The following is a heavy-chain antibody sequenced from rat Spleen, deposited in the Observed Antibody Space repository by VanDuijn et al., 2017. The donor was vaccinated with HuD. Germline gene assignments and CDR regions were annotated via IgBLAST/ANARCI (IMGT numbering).Heavy chain of an antibody. CDR2: IWAGGGT. V-gene: IGHV2-72*01. CDR3: ARHLREASGVMDA. Sequence: QVQLTESGPGLVQPSQTLSLTCTVSGFSLTSYDVSWVRQPPGKSLVWMGTIWAGGGTNYNSAVKFRLSISRDTSKSQVLLKMNSLQPEDTGTYYCARHLREASGVMDAWGQGASVTVSS. D-gene: IGHD4-3*01. CDR1: GFSLTSYD. J-gene: IGHJ4*01.